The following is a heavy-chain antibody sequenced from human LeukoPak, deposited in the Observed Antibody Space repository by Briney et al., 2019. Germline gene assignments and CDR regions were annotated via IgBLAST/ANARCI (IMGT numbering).Heavy chain of an antibody. CDR1: GFTFSSYW. Sequence: GGSLRLSCAASGFTFSSYWMSWVRQAPGKGLEWVANIQQDGSMKYYADSVKGRFTISRDDAKNSLYLQMDGLRVDDTAVYYCARGPMTIITLGGQGTLVTVSS. D-gene: IGHD4/OR15-4a*01. CDR3: ARGPMTIITL. CDR2: IQQDGSMK. J-gene: IGHJ4*02. V-gene: IGHV3-7*01.